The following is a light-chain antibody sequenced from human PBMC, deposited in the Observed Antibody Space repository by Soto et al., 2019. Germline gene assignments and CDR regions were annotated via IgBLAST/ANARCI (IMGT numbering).Light chain of an antibody. V-gene: IGLV2-8*01. CDR3: NSYAGSNNWV. J-gene: IGLJ3*02. Sequence: QSALTQPASVSGSPGQSITISCTGTSSYVGSYNYVSWFQQHPGKAPKLMIYEVSKRPSGVPDRFSGSKSGNTASLTVSGLQAEAEADYYCNSYAGSNNWVFGGGTKLTVL. CDR1: SSYVGSYNY. CDR2: EVS.